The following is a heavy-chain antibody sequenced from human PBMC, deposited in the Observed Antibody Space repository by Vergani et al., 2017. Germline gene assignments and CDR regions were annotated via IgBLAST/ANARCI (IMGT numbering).Heavy chain of an antibody. J-gene: IGHJ6*02. D-gene: IGHD3-10*01. CDR3: ARDPLYINTWPFLLREMDV. Sequence: QVQLQESGPGLVRPSQTLSLTCTVSGASISSGSYYWSWFRQPAGKRLEWIGRFYTGGGTNYKPVLKSRVTISVDTSKNQFSLQLSSVTAADTAVYYCARDPLYINTWPFLLREMDVWGQGTTVTVSS. V-gene: IGHV4-61*02. CDR2: FYTGGGT. CDR1: GASISSGSYY.